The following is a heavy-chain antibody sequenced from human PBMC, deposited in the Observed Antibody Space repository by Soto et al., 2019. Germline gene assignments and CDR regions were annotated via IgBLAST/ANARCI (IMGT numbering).Heavy chain of an antibody. V-gene: IGHV1-69*13. CDR2: IIPIIGTP. D-gene: IGHD3-10*01. CDR1: GGTFRNHV. Sequence: GASVKVSCKASGGTFRNHVFNWVRQAPGQGLEWMGGIIPIIGTPNYAQKFQGRVTTTADASTSTVYLEVSSLRSQDTAVYYCARDLEFRDGNISHLDYWGQGTLVTVSS. J-gene: IGHJ4*02. CDR3: ARDLEFRDGNISHLDY.